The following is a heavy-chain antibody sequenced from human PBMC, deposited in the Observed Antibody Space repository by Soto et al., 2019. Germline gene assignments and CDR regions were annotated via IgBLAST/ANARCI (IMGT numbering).Heavy chain of an antibody. D-gene: IGHD4-17*01. Sequence: QITLKESGPTLVKPTQTLTLTCTFSGFSLSTSSGVGVGWIRQPPGKGLEWLAFIYWDDEKRYRPSLKSRLIVTRDTPKSQVVLIVTNMDPVDTATYYCAHILGIGAYYEGFDYWGKGALVSVSS. J-gene: IGHJ4*02. CDR2: IYWDDEK. V-gene: IGHV2-5*02. CDR3: AHILGIGAYYEGFDY. CDR1: GFSLSTSSGVG.